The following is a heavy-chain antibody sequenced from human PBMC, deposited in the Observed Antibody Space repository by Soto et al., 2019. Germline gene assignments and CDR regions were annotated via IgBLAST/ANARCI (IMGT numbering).Heavy chain of an antibody. CDR2: IGTAGDP. CDR1: GFTFSSYD. V-gene: IGHV3-13*05. D-gene: IGHD6-13*01. CDR3: ARGARGSSWWADAFDI. Sequence: GGSLRLSCAASGFTFSSYDMHWVRQATGKGLEWVSAIGTAGDPYYPGSVKGRFTISRENAKNSLYLQMNSLRAGDTAVYYCARGARGSSWWADAFDIWGQGTMVTVSS. J-gene: IGHJ3*02.